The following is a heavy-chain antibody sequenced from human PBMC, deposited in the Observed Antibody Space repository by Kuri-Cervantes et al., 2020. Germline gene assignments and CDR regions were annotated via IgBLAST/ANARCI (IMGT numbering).Heavy chain of an antibody. CDR1: GFTFSSYG. V-gene: IGHV3-30*03. D-gene: IGHD3-3*02. J-gene: IGHJ4*02. Sequence: GGSLRLSCAASGFTFSSYGMHWVRQAPGKGLEWVAAISYDGSNKYYADSVKGRFTISRDNSKNTLYLQMNSLRAEDTAVYYCARGHFWIHYPDYWGQGTLVTVS. CDR2: ISYDGSNK. CDR3: ARGHFWIHYPDY.